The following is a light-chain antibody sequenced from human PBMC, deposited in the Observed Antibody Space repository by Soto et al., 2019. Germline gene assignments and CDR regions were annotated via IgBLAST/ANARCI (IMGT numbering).Light chain of an antibody. Sequence: EIVLTQSPGTLSLSPGERATLSCRASQSVSSSYLAWYQQKPGQAPRLLIYGASSRATGIPDRFSGSGSGTEFTLTISRLEPEDLAVYYCQQDGSSPQTFGQGTRLEIK. V-gene: IGKV3-20*01. CDR1: QSVSSSY. CDR2: GAS. J-gene: IGKJ5*01. CDR3: QQDGSSPQT.